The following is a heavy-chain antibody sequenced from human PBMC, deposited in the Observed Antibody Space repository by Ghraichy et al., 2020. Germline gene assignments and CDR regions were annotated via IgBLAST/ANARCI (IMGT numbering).Heavy chain of an antibody. D-gene: IGHD3-10*01. CDR3: ARGRPTPGRALGRFDP. Sequence: SETLSLTCAVSGGSISSGGYSWSWIRQPPGKGLEWIGYIYHSGSTYYNPSLKSRVTISVDRSKNQFSLKLSSVTAADTAVYYCARGRPTPGRALGRFDPWGQGTLVTVSS. CDR1: GGSISSGGYS. J-gene: IGHJ5*02. V-gene: IGHV4-30-2*01. CDR2: IYHSGST.